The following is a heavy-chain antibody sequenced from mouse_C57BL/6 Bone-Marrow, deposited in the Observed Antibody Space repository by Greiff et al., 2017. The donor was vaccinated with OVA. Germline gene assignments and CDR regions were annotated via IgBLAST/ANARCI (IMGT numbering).Heavy chain of an antibody. Sequence: QVQLKQSGAELARPGASVKLSCKASGYTFTSYGISWVKQRTGQGLEWIGEIYPRSGNTYYNEKLKGKATLTADKSSRTAYMELRSLTSEDSAVYFCARPVVAHYYAMDYWGQGTSVTVSS. CDR3: ARPVVAHYYAMDY. J-gene: IGHJ4*01. CDR2: IYPRSGNT. D-gene: IGHD1-1*01. CDR1: GYTFTSYG. V-gene: IGHV1-81*01.